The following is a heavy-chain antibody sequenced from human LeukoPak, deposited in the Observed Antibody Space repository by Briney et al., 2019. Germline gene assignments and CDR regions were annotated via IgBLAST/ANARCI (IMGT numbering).Heavy chain of an antibody. J-gene: IGHJ4*02. CDR2: IKQEGSER. CDR3: ARDFQNIATDY. D-gene: IGHD2/OR15-2a*01. CDR1: GGSFSGYY. Sequence: PSETLSLTFAVYGGSFSGYYWTWVRQAPGKGLEWVANIKQEGSERYYVDSVKGRFTISRDDAKNSLYLQMNNLRAEDTAVYFCARDFQNIATDYWGRGTPVTVSS. V-gene: IGHV3-7*01.